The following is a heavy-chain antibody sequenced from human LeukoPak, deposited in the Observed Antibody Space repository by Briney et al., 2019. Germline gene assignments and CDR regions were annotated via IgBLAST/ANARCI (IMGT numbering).Heavy chain of an antibody. Sequence: QTGGSLRLSCAASGFTFSSYAMSWVRQAPGKGLEWVSAISGSGGSTYYADSVKGRFTISRDNSKNTLYLQMNSLRAGDMAVYHCARTNTVTANFDYWGQGTLVTVSS. CDR3: ARTNTVTANFDY. D-gene: IGHD4-11*01. CDR2: ISGSGGST. J-gene: IGHJ4*02. CDR1: GFTFSSYA. V-gene: IGHV3-23*01.